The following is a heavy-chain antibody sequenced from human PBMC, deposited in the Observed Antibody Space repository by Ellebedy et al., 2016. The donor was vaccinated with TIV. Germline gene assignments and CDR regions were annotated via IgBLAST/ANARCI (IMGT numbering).Heavy chain of an antibody. CDR2: IIPILGIA. Sequence: AASVKVSCKASGYTFSNYFVHWVRQAPGQGLEWMGRIIPILGIANYAQKFQGRVTITADKSTSTAYMELSSLRSEDTAVYYCARGAVAQYYFDYWGQGTLVTVSS. CDR3: ARGAVAQYYFDY. D-gene: IGHD5-12*01. J-gene: IGHJ4*02. CDR1: GYTFSNYF. V-gene: IGHV1-69*04.